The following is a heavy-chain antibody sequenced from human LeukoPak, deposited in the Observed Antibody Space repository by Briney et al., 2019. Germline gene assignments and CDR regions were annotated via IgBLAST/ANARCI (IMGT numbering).Heavy chain of an antibody. CDR3: ANLRGIAVVEYACDI. CDR2: ISGSGGST. J-gene: IGHJ3*02. D-gene: IGHD6-19*01. CDR1: GFTFSSYA. V-gene: IGHV3-23*01. Sequence: GGSLRLSCAASGFTFSSYAMSWVRQAPGKGLEWVSAISGSGGSTYYADSVKGRFTISRDNSKNTLYLQMNSLRAEDTAVYYCANLRGIAVVEYACDIWGEGTMVTVSS.